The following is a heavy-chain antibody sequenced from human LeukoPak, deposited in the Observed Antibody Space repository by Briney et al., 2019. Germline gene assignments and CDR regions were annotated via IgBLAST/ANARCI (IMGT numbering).Heavy chain of an antibody. V-gene: IGHV4-39*01. Sequence: SETLSLTCTVSGGSISSSSYYWGWIRQPPGKGLEWIGSIYYSGSTYYNPSLKSRVTISVDTSKNQFSLKLSSVTAADTAVYYCASSPAITIFGVVITNYFDYWGQGTLVTVSS. CDR2: IYYSGST. J-gene: IGHJ4*02. CDR3: ASSPAITIFGVVITNYFDY. D-gene: IGHD3-3*01. CDR1: GGSISSSSYY.